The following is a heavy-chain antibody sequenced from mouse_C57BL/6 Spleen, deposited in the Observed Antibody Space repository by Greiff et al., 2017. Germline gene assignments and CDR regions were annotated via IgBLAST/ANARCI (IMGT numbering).Heavy chain of an antibody. Sequence: EVKVVESGGGLVKPGGSLKLSCAASGFTFSSYAMSWVRQTPEKRLEWVATISDGGSYTYYPDNVKGRFTISRDNAKNNLYLQMSHLKSEDTAMYYCAREGAYYSPFDYWGQGTTLTVSS. V-gene: IGHV5-4*01. CDR3: AREGAYYSPFDY. D-gene: IGHD2-12*01. CDR2: ISDGGSYT. J-gene: IGHJ2*01. CDR1: GFTFSSYA.